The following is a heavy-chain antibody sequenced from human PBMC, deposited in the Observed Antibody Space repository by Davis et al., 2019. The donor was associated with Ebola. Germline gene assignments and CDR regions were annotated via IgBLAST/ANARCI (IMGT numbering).Heavy chain of an antibody. CDR1: GYTFTSYA. CDR2: INTNTGNP. V-gene: IGHV7-4-1*02. D-gene: IGHD6-19*01. Sequence: AASVKVSCKASGYTFTSYAMNWVRQAPGQGLEWMGWINTNTGNPTYAQGFTGRFVFSLDTSVGTAYLQISSLKAEDTAVYYCAREAVAYQFDYWGQGTLVTVSS. CDR3: AREAVAYQFDY. J-gene: IGHJ4*02.